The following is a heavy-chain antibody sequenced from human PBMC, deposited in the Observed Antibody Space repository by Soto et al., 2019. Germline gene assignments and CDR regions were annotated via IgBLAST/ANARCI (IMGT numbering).Heavy chain of an antibody. CDR3: ASREGDYGDYVFAY. J-gene: IGHJ4*02. Sequence: QVQLVQSGAEVKKPGSSVKVSCKASGGTFSSYTISWVRQAPGQGLEWMGRIIPILCIANYAQKFEGGFTITADKSTSTAYVELSSLRSEDTAVYYCASREGDYGDYVFAYWGQGTLVTVSS. D-gene: IGHD4-17*01. CDR2: IIPILCIA. CDR1: GGTFSSYT. V-gene: IGHV1-69*02.